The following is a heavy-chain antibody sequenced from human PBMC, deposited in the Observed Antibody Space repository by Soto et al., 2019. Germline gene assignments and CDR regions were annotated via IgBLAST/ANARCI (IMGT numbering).Heavy chain of an antibody. J-gene: IGHJ4*02. CDR3: ARARTVTTSPHETTYFDY. D-gene: IGHD4-17*01. V-gene: IGHV1-46*01. Sequence: ASVKVSCKASGYTFTSYCMHWVRQAPGQGLEWMGIINPSGGSTSYAQKFQGRVTMTRDTSTSTVYMELSSLRSEDTAVYYCARARTVTTSPHETTYFDYWGQGTLVTVSS. CDR1: GYTFTSYC. CDR2: INPSGGST.